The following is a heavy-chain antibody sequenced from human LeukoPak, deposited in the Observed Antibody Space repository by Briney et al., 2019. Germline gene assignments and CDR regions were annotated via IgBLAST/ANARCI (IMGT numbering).Heavy chain of an antibody. V-gene: IGHV4-38-2*02. CDR3: ATLLGSGYSYGLVG. CDR2: IYHTGST. Sequence: SETLSLTCTVSGYSISSGYYWGWIRQPPGKGLEWIGSIYHTGSTYYNPSLKSRVTISVDTSKNQFSLKLSSVTAADTAVYYCATLLGSGYSYGLVGWGQGTLVTVSS. CDR1: GYSISSGYY. D-gene: IGHD5-18*01. J-gene: IGHJ4*02.